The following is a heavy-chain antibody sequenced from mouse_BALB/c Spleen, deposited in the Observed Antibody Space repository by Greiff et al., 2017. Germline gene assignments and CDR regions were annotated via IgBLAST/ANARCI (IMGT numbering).Heavy chain of an antibody. V-gene: IGHV1S81*02. CDR1: GYTFTSYW. Sequence: QVQLKQPGAELVKPGASVKLSCKASGYTFTSYWMHWVKQRPGQGLEWIGEINPSNGRTNYNEKFKSKATLTVDKSSSTAYMQLSSLTSEDSAVYYCAREGTYYFDYWGQGTTLTVSS. CDR2: INPSNGRT. CDR3: AREGTYYFDY. D-gene: IGHD5-1*01. J-gene: IGHJ2*01.